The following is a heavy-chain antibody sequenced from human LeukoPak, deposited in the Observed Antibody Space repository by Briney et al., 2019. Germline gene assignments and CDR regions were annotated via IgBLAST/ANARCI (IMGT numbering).Heavy chain of an antibody. D-gene: IGHD6-13*01. V-gene: IGHV4-4*02. Sequence: PSGTLSLTCAVSGGSISSSNWWSWVRQPPGKGLEWMGEIYHSGSTNYNPSLKSRVTISVDKSKNQFSLKLSSVTAADTAVYYCARMYSSSSNNWFDPWGQGTLVTVSS. CDR3: ARMYSSSSNNWFDP. CDR1: GGSISSSNW. J-gene: IGHJ5*02. CDR2: IYHSGST.